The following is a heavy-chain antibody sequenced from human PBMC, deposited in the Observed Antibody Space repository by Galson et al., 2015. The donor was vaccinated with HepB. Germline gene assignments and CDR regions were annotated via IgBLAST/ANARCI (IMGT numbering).Heavy chain of an antibody. V-gene: IGHV3-7*03. Sequence: SLRLSCAASGFTFSSYSMTWVRQAPGKGLEWVANIKQDGSEKYYVDSVKGRFTISRDNAKNSLYLEMNSLRAEDTAVYYCARGYCSGGSCYRSGFDIWGQGTMVTVST. D-gene: IGHD2-15*01. CDR3: ARGYCSGGSCYRSGFDI. CDR1: GFTFSSYS. J-gene: IGHJ3*02. CDR2: IKQDGSEK.